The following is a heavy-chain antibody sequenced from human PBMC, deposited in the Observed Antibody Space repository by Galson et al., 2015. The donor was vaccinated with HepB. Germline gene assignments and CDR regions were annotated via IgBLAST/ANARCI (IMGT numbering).Heavy chain of an antibody. D-gene: IGHD3-10*01. CDR1: GGSISSSSYY. V-gene: IGHV4-39*01. J-gene: IGHJ5*02. Sequence: SETLSLTCTVPGGSISSSSYYWGWIRQPPGKGLEWIGSIYYSGSTYYNPSLKSRVTISVDTSKNQFSLKLSSVTAADTAVYYCARLLGEPMASGSYFNWFDPWGQGTLVTVSS. CDR2: IYYSGST. CDR3: ARLLGEPMASGSYFNWFDP.